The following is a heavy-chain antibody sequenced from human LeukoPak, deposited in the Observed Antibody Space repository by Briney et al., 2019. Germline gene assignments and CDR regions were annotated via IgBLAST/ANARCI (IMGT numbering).Heavy chain of an antibody. V-gene: IGHV3-30*02. CDR3: AKDSIVGGNNGVCPED. D-gene: IGHD2-8*01. Sequence: PGGSLRLSCAASGFTFTSFGVHWVRQAPGKGLEWIGFIRFDGSRDFYADSVKGRFTISRDNSKDTLFLQMNSLRPEDTAVYFCAKDSIVGGNNGVCPEDWGQGTPVTVSS. CDR2: IRFDGSRD. CDR1: GFTFTSFG. J-gene: IGHJ4*02.